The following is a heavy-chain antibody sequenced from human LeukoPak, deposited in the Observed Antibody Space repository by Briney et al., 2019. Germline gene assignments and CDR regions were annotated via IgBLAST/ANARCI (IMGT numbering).Heavy chain of an antibody. V-gene: IGHV3-21*01. J-gene: IGHJ4*02. CDR2: ISSSSSYI. CDR3: XXLXXXATALVSDY. D-gene: IGHD1-26*01. CDR1: GFTFSSYS. Sequence: PGGSLRLSCAASGFTFSSYSMNWVRQAPGKGLEWVSSISSSSSYIYYADSVKGRFTISRDNAKNSLYLQMNSLRAEDTAVYYCXXLXXXATALVSDYWGQGTLVTVSS.